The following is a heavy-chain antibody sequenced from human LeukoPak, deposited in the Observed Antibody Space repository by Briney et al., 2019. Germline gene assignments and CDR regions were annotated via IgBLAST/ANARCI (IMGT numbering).Heavy chain of an antibody. Sequence: ASVKVSCKASGYTFTNYDINWVRQAPGQGPEWMGWMNPNSGNTGYAQKFQGRFTLTRETFISTAYMELSSLRSDDTAVYYCVRAMDPLDTFNYQYAMDVWGQGTMVTVSS. V-gene: IGHV1-8*01. D-gene: IGHD5-24*01. J-gene: IGHJ6*02. CDR1: GYTFTNYD. CDR2: MNPNSGNT. CDR3: VRAMDPLDTFNYQYAMDV.